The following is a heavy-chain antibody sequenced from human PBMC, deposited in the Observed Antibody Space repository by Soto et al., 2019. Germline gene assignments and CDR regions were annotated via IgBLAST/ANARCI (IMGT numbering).Heavy chain of an antibody. D-gene: IGHD3-3*01. V-gene: IGHV3-48*01. CDR3: AKVPTYDFWSGPLMAV. Sequence: GGSLRLSCAASGFTFSSYSMNWVRQAPGKGLEWVSSISCSSSTTYYADSVKGRFTIPRANSKNTLYLQMNSLRAGDTALYYCAKVPTYDFWSGPLMAVWGKGTTVTVFS. J-gene: IGHJ6*03. CDR2: ISCSSSTT. CDR1: GFTFSSYS.